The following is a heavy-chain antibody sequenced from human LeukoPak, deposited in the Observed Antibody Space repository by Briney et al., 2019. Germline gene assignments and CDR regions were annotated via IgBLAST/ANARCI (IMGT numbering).Heavy chain of an antibody. Sequence: SETLSLTCTVSGGSVNSGSYYWSWIRQPPGKGLEWFGYIYYSGSTYYNPSLKSRVTISVDTSKNQFSLKLSSVTAADTAVYYCARAPYGSGSSYFDYWGQGTLVTVSS. CDR3: ARAPYGSGSSYFDY. V-gene: IGHV4-61*01. CDR2: IYYSGST. CDR1: GGSVNSGSYY. D-gene: IGHD3-10*01. J-gene: IGHJ4*02.